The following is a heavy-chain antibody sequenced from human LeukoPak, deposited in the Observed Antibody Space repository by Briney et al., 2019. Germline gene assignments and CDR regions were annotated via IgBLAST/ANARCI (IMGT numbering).Heavy chain of an antibody. Sequence: GGSLRLSCAASGFTFSRYWMHWVRQAPGKGLVWVSRVNTDGSTPTYADSVKGRFTISRDNAKNTLYLQMNSLRAEDTAVYYCARDRGSYSDYWGQGTLVTVSS. V-gene: IGHV3-74*01. CDR1: GFTFSRYW. CDR2: VNTDGSTP. D-gene: IGHD3-16*01. CDR3: ARDRGSYSDY. J-gene: IGHJ4*02.